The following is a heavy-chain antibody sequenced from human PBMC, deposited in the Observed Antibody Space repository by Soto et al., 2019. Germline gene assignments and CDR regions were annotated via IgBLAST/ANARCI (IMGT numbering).Heavy chain of an antibody. D-gene: IGHD2-21*02. CDR3: ASHGGNFYYFDY. Sequence: QLQLQESGPGLVKPSETLSPTCTVSGGSISSSSYYWGWIRQPPGKGLEWIGSIYYSGSTYYNPSLKSRVPISVDTSKNQFSLKLSSVTAADTAVYYCASHGGNFYYFDYWGQGTLVTVSS. J-gene: IGHJ4*02. CDR2: IYYSGST. V-gene: IGHV4-39*01. CDR1: GGSISSSSYY.